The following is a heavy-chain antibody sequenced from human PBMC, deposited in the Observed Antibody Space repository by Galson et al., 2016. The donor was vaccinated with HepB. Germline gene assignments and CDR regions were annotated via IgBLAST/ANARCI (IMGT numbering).Heavy chain of an antibody. Sequence: SLRLSCAASGFTFSTYAIHWVRQAPGKGLEWVAVISYDGSHKYYADSVKGRFTISRDNSKDTLYLQMNSLRAEDTAVYYCARDGDVPSDYYDSSGRGYFDSWGQGILVTVSS. CDR1: GFTFSTYA. D-gene: IGHD3-22*01. CDR3: ARDGDVPSDYYDSSGRGYFDS. J-gene: IGHJ4*02. CDR2: ISYDGSHK. V-gene: IGHV3-30*04.